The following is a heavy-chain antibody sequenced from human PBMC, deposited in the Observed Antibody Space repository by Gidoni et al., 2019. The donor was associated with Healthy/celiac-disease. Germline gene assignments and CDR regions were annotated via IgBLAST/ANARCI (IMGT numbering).Heavy chain of an antibody. D-gene: IGHD2-15*01. CDR1: GGSISSSSYY. J-gene: IGHJ5*02. CDR2: IYYSGST. CDR3: ARIIVVVVAATRGSWFDP. V-gene: IGHV4-39*01. Sequence: QLQLQESGPGLVKPSETLSLTCTVSGGSISSSSYYWGWIRQPPGKGLEWIGSIYYSGSTYYNPSLKSRVTISVDTSKNQFSLKLSSVTAADTAVYYCARIIVVVVAATRGSWFDPWGQGTLVTVSS.